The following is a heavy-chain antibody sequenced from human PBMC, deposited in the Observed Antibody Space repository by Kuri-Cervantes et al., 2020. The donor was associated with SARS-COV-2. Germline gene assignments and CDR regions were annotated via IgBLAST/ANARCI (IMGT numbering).Heavy chain of an antibody. CDR2: INPGGGST. CDR3: ARDLHKADWGYGSGSYYNAKGSFQH. J-gene: IGHJ1*01. V-gene: IGHV1-46*01. Sequence: ASVKVSCKASGYTFTSYYMHWVRQAPGQGLEWMGIINPGGGSTSYAQKFQGRVTMTRDTSTSTVYMELSSLRSEDTAVYYCARDLHKADWGYGSGSYYNAKGSFQHWGQGTLVTVSS. CDR1: GYTFTSYY. D-gene: IGHD3-10*01.